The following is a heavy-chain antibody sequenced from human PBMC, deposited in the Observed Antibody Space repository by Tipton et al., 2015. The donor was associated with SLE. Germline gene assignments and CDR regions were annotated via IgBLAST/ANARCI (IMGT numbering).Heavy chain of an antibody. V-gene: IGHV3-7*01. J-gene: IGHJ4*02. D-gene: IGHD3-10*01. CDR1: GFIFRNYW. Sequence: SLRLSCAASGFIFRNYWMNWVRQAPGKGLEWVANINEDGSETHYADSVWGRFTISRDNAENSMYLQMSSLRADDTSVYFCTRDIDARTYGLGAYWGQGTLVTVSS. CDR3: TRDIDARTYGLGAY. CDR2: INEDGSET.